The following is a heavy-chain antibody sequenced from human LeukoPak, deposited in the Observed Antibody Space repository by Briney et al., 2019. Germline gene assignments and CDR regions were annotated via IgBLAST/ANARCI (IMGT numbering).Heavy chain of an antibody. CDR1: GYTLTSYY. Sequence: ASVKVSCKASGYTLTSYYLHWVRQAPGQGLEWMAIINPSGDTTSHAQKFQGRVTMTRDTSASTVYMELSSLRSEDTAVYYCASVYKNGMDVWGQGTTATVSS. V-gene: IGHV1-46*01. CDR2: INPSGDTT. J-gene: IGHJ6*02. D-gene: IGHD5-24*01. CDR3: ASVYKNGMDV.